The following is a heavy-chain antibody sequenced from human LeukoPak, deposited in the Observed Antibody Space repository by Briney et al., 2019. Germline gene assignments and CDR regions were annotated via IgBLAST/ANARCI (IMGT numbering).Heavy chain of an antibody. J-gene: IGHJ4*02. CDR2: ISPSGDTT. V-gene: IGHV1-46*01. Sequence: ASVKVSCKMSGYTFPNYFMHWVRQTPGQGLEWMGIISPSGDTTTYAQKFVGRITVSRDASTGTVYMELSNLRSADTAVYFCVRAGDQFFDYWDQGTQVTVSS. D-gene: IGHD7-27*01. CDR3: VRAGDQFFDY. CDR1: GYTFPNYF.